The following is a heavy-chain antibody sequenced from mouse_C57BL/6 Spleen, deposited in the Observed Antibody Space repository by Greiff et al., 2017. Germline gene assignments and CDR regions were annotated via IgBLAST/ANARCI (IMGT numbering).Heavy chain of an antibody. CDR2: IDPETGGT. CDR3: TRWDSNYVGAMDY. D-gene: IGHD2-5*01. V-gene: IGHV1-15*01. J-gene: IGHJ4*01. CDR1: GYTFTDYE. Sequence: QVQLKQSGAELVRPGASVTLSCKASGYTFTDYEMHWVKQTPVHGLEWIGAIDPETGGTAYNQKFKGKAILTADKSSSTAYMELRSLTSEDSAVYYCTRWDSNYVGAMDYWGQGTSVTVSS.